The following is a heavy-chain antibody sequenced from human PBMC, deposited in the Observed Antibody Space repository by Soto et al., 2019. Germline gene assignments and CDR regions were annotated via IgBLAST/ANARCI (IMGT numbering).Heavy chain of an antibody. CDR3: ARTLFSRITMVRGGIGEIDY. D-gene: IGHD3-10*01. CDR1: GFTFSSYS. J-gene: IGHJ4*02. CDR2: ISSSSSYI. V-gene: IGHV3-21*01. Sequence: GGSLRLSCAASGFTFSSYSMNWVRQAPGKGLEWVSSISSSSSYIYYADSVKGRFTISRDNAKNSLYLQMNSLRAEDTAVYYCARTLFSRITMVRGGIGEIDYWGQGTLVTVSS.